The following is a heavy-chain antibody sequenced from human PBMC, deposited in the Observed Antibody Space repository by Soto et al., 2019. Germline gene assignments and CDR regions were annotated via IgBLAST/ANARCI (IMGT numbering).Heavy chain of an antibody. D-gene: IGHD3-10*01. CDR2: INAGNGNT. J-gene: IGHJ4*02. V-gene: IGHV1-3*01. CDR3: ARDYGSGSYPLDY. Sequence: ASVKVSCKASGYTFTSYAMHWVRQAPGQRLEWMGWINAGNGNTKYSQKIQGRVTITRDTSASTAYMELSSLRSEDTAVYYCARDYGSGSYPLDYWGQGTLVTVSS. CDR1: GYTFTSYA.